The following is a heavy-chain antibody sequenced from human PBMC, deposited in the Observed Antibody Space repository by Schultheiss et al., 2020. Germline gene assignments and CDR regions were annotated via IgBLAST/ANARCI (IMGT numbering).Heavy chain of an antibody. Sequence: ASVKVSCKASGYTFTSYGISWVRQATGQGLEWMGWISAYNGNTNYAQKLQGRVTMTRDTSISTAYMELSRLRSDDTAVYYCARGLYVLRFLEWLPPATCYYYYGMDVWGQGATVTGSS. CDR1: GYTFTSYG. J-gene: IGHJ6*02. V-gene: IGHV1-18*01. CDR2: ISAYNGNT. CDR3: ARGLYVLRFLEWLPPATCYYYYGMDV. D-gene: IGHD3-3*01.